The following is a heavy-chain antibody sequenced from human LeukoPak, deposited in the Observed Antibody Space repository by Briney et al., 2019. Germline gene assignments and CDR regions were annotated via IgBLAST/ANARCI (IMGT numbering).Heavy chain of an antibody. D-gene: IGHD2-15*01. CDR1: GGSISSGDYY. CDR2: IYYSGST. J-gene: IGHJ4*02. V-gene: IGHV4-39*07. CDR3: ARDLRGSGGSCYGIDY. Sequence: SETLSLTCTVSGGSISSGDYYWSWIRQPPGKGLEWIGSIYYSGSTYYNPSLKSRVTISVGTSKNQFSLKLSSVTAADTAVYYCARDLRGSGGSCYGIDYRGQGTLVTVSS.